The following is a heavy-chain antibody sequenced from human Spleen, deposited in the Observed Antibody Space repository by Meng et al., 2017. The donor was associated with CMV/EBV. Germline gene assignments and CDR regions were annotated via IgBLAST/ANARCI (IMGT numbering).Heavy chain of an antibody. Sequence: GESLKISCAASGFTFSSYEMNWVRQAPGKGLEWVSNIRSSGSTVYYADSVKGRFTISRDYAKNTLYVQMNSLRAEDTAVYYCARGYPNYYYGMDVWGQGTTVTVSS. CDR1: GFTFSSYE. J-gene: IGHJ6*02. CDR2: IRSSGSTV. D-gene: IGHD2-2*02. V-gene: IGHV3-48*03. CDR3: ARGYPNYYYGMDV.